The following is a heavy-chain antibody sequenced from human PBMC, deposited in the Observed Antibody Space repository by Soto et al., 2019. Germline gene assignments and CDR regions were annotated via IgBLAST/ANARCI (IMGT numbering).Heavy chain of an antibody. CDR2: IVVGSGNT. D-gene: IGHD3-16*02. J-gene: IGHJ5*02. CDR1: GFTFTSSA. CDR3: AASNRIWGSYRFPERNWFDP. V-gene: IGHV1-58*02. Sequence: SVKVSCKASGFTFTSSAMQWVRQAREQRLEWIGWIVVGSGNTNYAQKFQERVTITRDMSTSTAYMELSSLRSEDTAVYYCAASNRIWGSYRFPERNWFDPWGQGTLVTVSS.